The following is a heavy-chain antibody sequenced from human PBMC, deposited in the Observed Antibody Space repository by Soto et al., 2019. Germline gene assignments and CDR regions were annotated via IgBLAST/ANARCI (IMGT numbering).Heavy chain of an antibody. Sequence: SVKVSCKVSGYTLTELSMHWVRQAPGKGLEWMGWISAYNGNTNYAQKLQGRVTMTTDTSTSTAYMELRSLRSDDTAVYYCARTAVAGRTYFDYWGQGTLVTVSS. V-gene: IGHV1-18*01. CDR1: GYTLTELS. J-gene: IGHJ4*02. CDR2: ISAYNGNT. CDR3: ARTAVAGRTYFDY. D-gene: IGHD6-19*01.